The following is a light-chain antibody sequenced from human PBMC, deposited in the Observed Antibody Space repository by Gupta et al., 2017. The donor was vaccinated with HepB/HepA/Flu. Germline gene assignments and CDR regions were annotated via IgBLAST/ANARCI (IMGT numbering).Light chain of an antibody. Sequence: IVLTQSPGTLSSSPGERATLSCRASQSVSSSYLAWYQQKPGQAPRLLICGASNRATGIPDRFSGSGSGTDFTLTISRLEPEDFAVYYCQQYGSSPCSFGQGTKLEIK. CDR2: GAS. J-gene: IGKJ2*04. CDR1: QSVSSSY. CDR3: QQYGSSPCS. V-gene: IGKV3-20*01.